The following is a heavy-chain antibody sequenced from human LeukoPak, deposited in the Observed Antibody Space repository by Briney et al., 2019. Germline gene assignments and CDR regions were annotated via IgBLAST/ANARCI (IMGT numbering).Heavy chain of an antibody. CDR1: GFNFRNYA. J-gene: IGHJ4*02. CDR3: ARRYFDY. CDR2: IKQDGSEK. V-gene: IGHV3-7*03. Sequence: GSLRLSCAASGFNFRNYAMTWVRQAPGKGLEWVANIKQDGSEKYYVDSVKGRFTISRDNAKNSLYLQMNSLRAEDTAVYYCARRYFDYWGQGTLVTVSS.